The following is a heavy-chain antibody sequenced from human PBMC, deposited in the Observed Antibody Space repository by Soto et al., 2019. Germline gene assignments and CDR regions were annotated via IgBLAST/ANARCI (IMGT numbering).Heavy chain of an antibody. Sequence: EVQLVESGGGLVQPGGSLRLSCAAPGFTFSSYSMNWVRQAPGKGLEWVSYISNSSSTIYYADSVKGRFTISRDNAKNSLYLQMNSLRDEDTAVYYCARDSPGIYCSSTSCPRMDVWGQGTTVTVSS. CDR2: ISNSSSTI. CDR1: GFTFSSYS. V-gene: IGHV3-48*02. D-gene: IGHD2-2*01. CDR3: ARDSPGIYCSSTSCPRMDV. J-gene: IGHJ6*02.